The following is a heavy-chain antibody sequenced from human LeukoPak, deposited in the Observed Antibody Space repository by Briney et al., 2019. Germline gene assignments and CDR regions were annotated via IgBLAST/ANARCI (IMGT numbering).Heavy chain of an antibody. V-gene: IGHV5-51*01. CDR3: ARPACSSPSCYLSPQH. Sequence: GESLKISCKGSGYSFTTYWIGWVRQMPGKGLVWMAIIYPANSDTRYSPSFQGQVTISADKSISTAYLQWSSLKASDTAMYYCARPACSSPSCYLSPQHGGRGTLFTVSS. D-gene: IGHD2-2*01. CDR1: GYSFTTYW. J-gene: IGHJ1*01. CDR2: IYPANSDT.